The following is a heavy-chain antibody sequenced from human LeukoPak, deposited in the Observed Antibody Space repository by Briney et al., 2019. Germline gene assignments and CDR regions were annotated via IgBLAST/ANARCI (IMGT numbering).Heavy chain of an antibody. CDR1: GFIFSDHI. Sequence: GGSLRLSCTVSGFIFSDHIMSWVRQAPGKGLEWVSAISGSGGSTYYADSVKGRFTISRDNSKNTLYLQMNSLRAEDTAVYYCAKDLERRDGYKGAFDYWGQGTLVTVSS. J-gene: IGHJ4*02. CDR3: AKDLERRDGYKGAFDY. V-gene: IGHV3-23*01. CDR2: ISGSGGST. D-gene: IGHD5-24*01.